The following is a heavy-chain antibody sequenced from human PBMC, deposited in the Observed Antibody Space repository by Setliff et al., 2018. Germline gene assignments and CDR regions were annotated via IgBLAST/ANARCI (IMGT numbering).Heavy chain of an antibody. CDR2: IYYSGST. CDR1: GGSLTSRY. V-gene: IGHV4-59*01. CDR3: ARGSGYYKNWFAP. J-gene: IGHJ5*02. D-gene: IGHD3-9*01. Sequence: NLSETLSLTCTVSGGSLTSRYWSWIRQPPGKGLEWIGYIYYSGSTNYNPSLKSRVTMALDTTKNQISLKLSSVAAADTAVYYCARGSGYYKNWFAPWGQGTLVTVSS.